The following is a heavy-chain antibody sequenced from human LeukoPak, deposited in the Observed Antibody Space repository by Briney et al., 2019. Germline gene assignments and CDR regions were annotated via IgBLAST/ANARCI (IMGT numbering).Heavy chain of an antibody. J-gene: IGHJ4*02. V-gene: IGHV3-21*01. CDR3: ARSLTTLTYEGY. Sequence: GGSLRLSCAASGFTFSSYMMNWVRQDPGKGLEWVSSINSGSTYTYYTESVKGRFTVSRGNAKNSLFLQMNSLRAEDTAIYYCARSLTTLTYEGYWGQGTLVTVSS. D-gene: IGHD1-1*01. CDR2: INSGSTYT. CDR1: GFTFSSYM.